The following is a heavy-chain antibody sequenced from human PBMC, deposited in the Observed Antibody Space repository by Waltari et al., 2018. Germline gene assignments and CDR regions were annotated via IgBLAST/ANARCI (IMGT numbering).Heavy chain of an antibody. CDR3: AKGAVVLMVYAIAFDP. Sequence: EVQLLESGGGLVQPGGSPRLSCAASGFTFSSYAMRWVRQAPGKGMEWVEAMSGSGGSTYYADSVKGRFTISRDNSKNTLYLQMNSLRAEDTAVYYCAKGAVVLMVYAIAFDPWVQGTLVTVSS. CDR2: MSGSGGST. CDR1: GFTFSSYA. J-gene: IGHJ5*02. V-gene: IGHV3-23*01. D-gene: IGHD2-8*01.